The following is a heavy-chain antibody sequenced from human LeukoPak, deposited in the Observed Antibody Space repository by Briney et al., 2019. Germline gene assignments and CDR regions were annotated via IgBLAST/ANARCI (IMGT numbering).Heavy chain of an antibody. D-gene: IGHD5-18*01. J-gene: IGHJ4*02. V-gene: IGHV4-34*01. CDR1: GGSFSGYY. Sequence: SETLSLTCAVYGGSFSGYYWSWIRQPPGKGLEWIGEINHSGSTNYNPSLKSRVTISVDTSKNQFSLKLSSVTAADTAVYYCASMDTAMVFDYWGQGTLVTVSS. CDR2: INHSGST. CDR3: ASMDTAMVFDY.